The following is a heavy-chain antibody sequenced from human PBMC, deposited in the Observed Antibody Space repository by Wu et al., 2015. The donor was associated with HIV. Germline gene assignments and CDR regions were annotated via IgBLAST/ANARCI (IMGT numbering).Heavy chain of an antibody. CDR1: GYTFSDYY. D-gene: IGHD6-19*01. J-gene: IGHJ5*01. CDR2: INPNSGGT. CDR3: ARQRAYTSGWYIFDS. V-gene: IGHV1-2*02. Sequence: QVQLVQSGAEVKKPGASMKVSCKASGYTFSDYYIHWVRQAPGQGLEWMGWINPNSGGTNYAQRFQGRVTMTMDTSITTAYMELSSLRSEDTAVYYCARQRAYTSGWYIFDSWGQGTLVTVSS.